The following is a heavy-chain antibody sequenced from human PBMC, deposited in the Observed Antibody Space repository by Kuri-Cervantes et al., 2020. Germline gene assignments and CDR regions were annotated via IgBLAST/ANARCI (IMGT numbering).Heavy chain of an antibody. CDR1: GYSISSGYY. Sequence: SETLSLTCTVSGYSISSGYYWGWIRQPPGKGLEWIGYIYNSGSTNYNPSLKSRVTISVDMSKNQFSLNLSFVTAADTAVYYCARESGETDAFDIWGQGTMVTVSS. CDR3: ARESGETDAFDI. D-gene: IGHD7-27*01. V-gene: IGHV4-61*01. CDR2: IYNSGST. J-gene: IGHJ3*02.